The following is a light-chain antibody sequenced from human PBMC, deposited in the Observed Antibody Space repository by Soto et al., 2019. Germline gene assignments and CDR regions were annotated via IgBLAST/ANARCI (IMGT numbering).Light chain of an antibody. V-gene: IGKV3-20*01. Sequence: IVLTQSPCTLSLSPGERVTLSCRASQRFXSRYPAWHQQKPGQAPGLPIYGASSRATGIPDRFSGSGSGTDFTITISRLEPEDVEVYYCQQYGSSWTFGQGTKVDIK. CDR1: QRFXSRY. CDR2: GAS. CDR3: QQYGSSWT. J-gene: IGKJ1*01.